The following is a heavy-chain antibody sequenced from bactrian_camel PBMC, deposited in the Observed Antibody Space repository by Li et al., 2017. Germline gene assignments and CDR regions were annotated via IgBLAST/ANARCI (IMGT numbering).Heavy chain of an antibody. CDR1: DHNNKPC. CDR2: IDGDGGT. CDR3: AAGTRIIVGDYCDGITD. D-gene: IGHD3*01. Sequence: HVQLVESGGDSVQPGGSLRLSCATSDHNNKPCMGWFRQTPGKEGEGVAFIDGDGGTWYADSVKGRFTVSQDSAKNILYLQMSSLTPDDTAMYYCAAGTRIIVGDYCDGITDWGQGTQVTVS. V-gene: IGHV3S54*01. J-gene: IGHJ4*01.